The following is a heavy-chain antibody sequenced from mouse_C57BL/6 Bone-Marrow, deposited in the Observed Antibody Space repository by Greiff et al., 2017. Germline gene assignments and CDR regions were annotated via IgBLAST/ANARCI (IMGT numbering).Heavy chain of an antibody. J-gene: IGHJ2*01. D-gene: IGHD1-1*01. CDR2: IDPETGGT. V-gene: IGHV1-15*01. CDR1: GYTFTDYE. CDR3: TPSSDDFDY. Sequence: VQLQESGAELVRPGASVTLSCKASGYTFTDYEMHWVKQTPVHGLEWIGAIDPETGGTAYNQKFKGKAILTADKSSSTAYMELRSLTSEDSAVYYWTPSSDDFDYWGQGTTLTVSS.